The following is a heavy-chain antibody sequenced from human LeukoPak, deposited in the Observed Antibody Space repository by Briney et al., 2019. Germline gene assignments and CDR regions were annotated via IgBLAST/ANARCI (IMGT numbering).Heavy chain of an antibody. Sequence: PGGSLRLSCAASGFTFSTYWMHWVRQAPGKGLVWVSRIKSDGSTNYADSVKGRFTISRDNAKNTVSLQINSLRPEDTGVYYCARAPSEIGGYYPEYFRHWGQGTLVTVS. CDR3: ARAPSEIGGYYPEYFRH. J-gene: IGHJ1*01. D-gene: IGHD3-22*01. CDR1: GFTFSTYW. CDR2: IKSDGST. V-gene: IGHV3-74*01.